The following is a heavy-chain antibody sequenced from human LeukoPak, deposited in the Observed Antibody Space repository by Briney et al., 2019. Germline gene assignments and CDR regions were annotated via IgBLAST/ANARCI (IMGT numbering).Heavy chain of an antibody. D-gene: IGHD5-18*01. CDR1: GFTFSSYA. CDR3: AKGAYRYYYYMDV. Sequence: RAGGSLRLSCAASGFTFSSYAMSWVRQAPGKGLEWVSAISGSGGSTYYADSVKGRFTISRDNSKNTLYLQMNSLRAEDTAVYYCAKGAYRYYYYMDVWGKGTTVTVSS. J-gene: IGHJ6*03. V-gene: IGHV3-23*01. CDR2: ISGSGGST.